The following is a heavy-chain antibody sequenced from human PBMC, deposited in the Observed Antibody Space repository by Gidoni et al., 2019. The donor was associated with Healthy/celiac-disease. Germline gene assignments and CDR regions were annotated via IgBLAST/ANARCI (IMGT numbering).Heavy chain of an antibody. Sequence: QVQLQQWGAGLLKPSETLSLTCAVYGGSFSGYYWSWIRQPPGKGLEWIGEINHSVSTNYNPSLKSRVTISVDTSKNQFSLKLSSVTAADTAVYYCAREKYSSVVTRTFDYWGQGTLVTVSS. CDR2: INHSVST. CDR3: AREKYSSVVTRTFDY. D-gene: IGHD2-21*02. V-gene: IGHV4-34*01. CDR1: GGSFSGYY. J-gene: IGHJ4*02.